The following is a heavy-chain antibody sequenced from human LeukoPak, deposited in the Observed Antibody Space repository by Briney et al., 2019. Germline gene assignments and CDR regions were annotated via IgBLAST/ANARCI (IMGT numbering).Heavy chain of an antibody. Sequence: GGSLRLSCAASGFTFSSYGMHWVRQAPGKGLEWVANINQDGSEKYYVDSVKGRLTISRDNAKNSTYLQMNSLRAEDTAVYYCARSPAAGTPTFDYWGQGTLVTVSS. D-gene: IGHD6-13*01. CDR3: ARSPAAGTPTFDY. J-gene: IGHJ4*02. CDR1: GFTFSSYG. V-gene: IGHV3-7*01. CDR2: INQDGSEK.